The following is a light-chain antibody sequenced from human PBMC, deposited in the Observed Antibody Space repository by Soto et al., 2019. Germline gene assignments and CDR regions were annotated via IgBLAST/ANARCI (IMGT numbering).Light chain of an antibody. CDR1: SSDVGGYNS. V-gene: IGLV2-14*01. J-gene: IGLJ1*01. CDR3: SSYTTSSTLLYV. Sequence: QSVLTQPASVSGSPGQSITISWTGTSSDVGGYNSVSWYQQHPGKAPKLMIYEVSNRPSGVSNRFSGSKSGNTASLTISGLQAEDEADYYCSSYTTSSTLLYVFGTGTKVTVL. CDR2: EVS.